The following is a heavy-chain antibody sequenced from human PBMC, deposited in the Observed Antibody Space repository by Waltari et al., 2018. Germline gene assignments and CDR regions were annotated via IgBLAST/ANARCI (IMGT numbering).Heavy chain of an antibody. CDR2: IYYSGST. CDR1: GGSISSSSYY. Sequence: QLQLQESGPGLVKPSETLSLTCTVSGGSISSSSYYWGWIRQPPGKGLEWIGSIYYSGSTYYIPSLKSRVTISLDTSKNQFSLKLSSVTAADTAVYYCAGMAITLKGAFDIWGQGTMVTVSS. D-gene: IGHD2-21*01. CDR3: AGMAITLKGAFDI. V-gene: IGHV4-39*01. J-gene: IGHJ3*02.